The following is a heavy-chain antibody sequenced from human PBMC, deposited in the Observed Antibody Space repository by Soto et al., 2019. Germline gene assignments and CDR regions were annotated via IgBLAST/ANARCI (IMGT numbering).Heavy chain of an antibody. CDR1: GGSISSSTYY. Sequence: QLQLQESGPGLVKPSETLSLTCSVSGGSISSSTYYWGWVRQPPGKGLEWIGSIYYSGTAHYTPSLKRRLTMSVDTSKNQCSLNLSAVTAADTAVYYCARRATTVTYDAFDIWGQGTMVTVSS. V-gene: IGHV4-39*01. CDR3: ARRATTVTYDAFDI. J-gene: IGHJ3*02. D-gene: IGHD4-17*01. CDR2: IYYSGTA.